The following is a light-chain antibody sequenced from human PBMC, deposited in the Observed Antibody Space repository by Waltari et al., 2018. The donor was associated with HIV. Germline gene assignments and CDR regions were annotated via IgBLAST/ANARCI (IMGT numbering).Light chain of an antibody. CDR2: GND. V-gene: IGLV3-19*01. CDR1: SLRSYY. J-gene: IGLJ1*01. CDR3: NSRDSSGHHLV. Sequence: SSELTQDPAVSVALGQTVRITCQVDSLRSYYASWYQQKPGQAPLLVVYGNDKRPSGIPDRFSGSSSGNTASLTITGAQAEDEADYYCNSRDSSGHHLVFATGTTVTVL.